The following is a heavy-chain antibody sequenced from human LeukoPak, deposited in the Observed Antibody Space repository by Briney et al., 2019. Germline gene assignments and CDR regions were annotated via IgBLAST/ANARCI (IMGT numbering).Heavy chain of an antibody. D-gene: IGHD5-18*01. CDR1: GFTFSSYS. V-gene: IGHV3-21*01. Sequence: PGGSLRLSCAASGFTFSSYSMNWVRQAPGKGLEWVSSISSSSGYIYYADSVKGRFTISRDNAKNSLYLQMNSLRAEDTAVYYCARDAPNVDTSFWGQGTLVTVSS. J-gene: IGHJ4*02. CDR2: ISSSSGYI. CDR3: ARDAPNVDTSF.